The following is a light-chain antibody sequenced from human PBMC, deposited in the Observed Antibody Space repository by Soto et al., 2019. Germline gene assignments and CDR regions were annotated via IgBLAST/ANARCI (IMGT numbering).Light chain of an antibody. J-gene: IGLJ1*01. V-gene: IGLV2-8*01. CDR1: SSDVGGYNY. CDR3: TSYAGGNNV. Sequence: QSALTQPPSASGSPGQSVTISCTGTSSDVGGYNYVSWYQQYPGKVPKLMVYEVNKRPSGVPDRFSGPKSGNTASLTVSGLQADDEADYYCTSYAGGNNVFGTGTKVTVL. CDR2: EVN.